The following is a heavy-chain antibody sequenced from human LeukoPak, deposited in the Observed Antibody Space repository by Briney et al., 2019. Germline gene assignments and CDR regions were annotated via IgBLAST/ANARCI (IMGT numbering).Heavy chain of an antibody. CDR1: GYTFTSYD. D-gene: IGHD6-13*01. Sequence: EASVKVSCKASGYTFTSYDINWVRQATRQGLEWMGWMNPNSGNTGYAQKFQGRVTITRNTSVSTAYMELSSLRSEDTAVYYCARGYEQQLLYYFDYWGQGTLVTVSS. CDR3: ARGYEQQLLYYFDY. V-gene: IGHV1-8*03. J-gene: IGHJ4*02. CDR2: MNPNSGNT.